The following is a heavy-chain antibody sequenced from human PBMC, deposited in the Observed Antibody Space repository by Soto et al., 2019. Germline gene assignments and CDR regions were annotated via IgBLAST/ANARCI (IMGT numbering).Heavy chain of an antibody. CDR3: ARDREIAAAGIGDAFDI. D-gene: IGHD6-13*01. Sequence: ASVKVSCKASGYTFTSYGISWVRQAPGQGLEWKGWISAYNGSTSYAQKFQGRVTMTRDTSTSTVYMELSSLRSEDTAVYYCARDREIAAAGIGDAFDIWGQGTMVTVSS. J-gene: IGHJ3*02. CDR2: ISAYNGST. V-gene: IGHV1-18*01. CDR1: GYTFTSYG.